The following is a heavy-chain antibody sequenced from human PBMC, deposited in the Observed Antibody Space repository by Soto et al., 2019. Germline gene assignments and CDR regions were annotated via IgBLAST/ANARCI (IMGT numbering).Heavy chain of an antibody. CDR2: INPNSGGT. CDR1: GYTFTGYY. D-gene: IGHD6-13*01. V-gene: IGHV1-2*04. CDR3: ARGDSGIAAAGWYYGMDV. J-gene: IGHJ6*02. Sequence: ASVKVSCKASGYTFTGYYMHWVRQAPGQGFEWMGWINPNSGGTNYAQKFQGWVTMTRDTSISTAYMELSRLRSDDTAVYYCARGDSGIAAAGWYYGMDVWGQGTTVTVSS.